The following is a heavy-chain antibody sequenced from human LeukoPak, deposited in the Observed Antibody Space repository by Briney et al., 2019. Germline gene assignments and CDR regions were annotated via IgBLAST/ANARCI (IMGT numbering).Heavy chain of an antibody. Sequence: GGSLRLSCAASGFTFSSYAMSWVRQAPGKGLEWVSAISGSGGSTYYADSVKGRFTVSRDISKNTLYLQMNSLRAEDTAVYYCAAGSNSFDSWGQGTLVTVSS. CDR2: ISGSGGST. J-gene: IGHJ4*02. CDR3: AAGSNSFDS. CDR1: GFTFSSYA. D-gene: IGHD6-13*01. V-gene: IGHV3-23*01.